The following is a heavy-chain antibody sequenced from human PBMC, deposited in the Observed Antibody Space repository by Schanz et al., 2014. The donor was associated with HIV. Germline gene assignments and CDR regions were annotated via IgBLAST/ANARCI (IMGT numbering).Heavy chain of an antibody. D-gene: IGHD3-16*01. V-gene: IGHV3-33*01. CDR2: IWYDGSNK. Sequence: QVQLVGSGGGVVQPGRSLRLSCAASGFTFSTSGMHWVRQGPARGREWVATIWYDGSNKFYADSVKGRFTISRDNSKNTLFLQMNSLRAEDTAVYYCARALGRFRLYHLDYWGQGTLVTVSS. CDR1: GFTFSTSG. J-gene: IGHJ4*02. CDR3: ARALGRFRLYHLDY.